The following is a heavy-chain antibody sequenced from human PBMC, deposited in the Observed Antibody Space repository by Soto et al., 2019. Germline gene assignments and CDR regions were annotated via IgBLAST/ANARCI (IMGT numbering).Heavy chain of an antibody. CDR1: GFTFRNYW. D-gene: IGHD5-18*01. CDR3: ARVGSGYSTD. CDR2: TNQDGRER. V-gene: IGHV3-7*01. J-gene: IGHJ4*02. Sequence: EVQLVESGGGLVQPGGSLRLSCVASGFTFRNYWMSWLRQAPGKGLEWVANTNQDGRERYSVDSVKGRFTISRDNAKNSMHFQIHSLRAEDTVVYYCARVGSGYSTDWGEGTLVTVSS.